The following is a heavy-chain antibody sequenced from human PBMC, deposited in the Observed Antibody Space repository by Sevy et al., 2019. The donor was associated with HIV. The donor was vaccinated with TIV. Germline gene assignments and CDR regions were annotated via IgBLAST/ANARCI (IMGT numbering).Heavy chain of an antibody. V-gene: IGHV3-30*02. J-gene: IGHJ6*02. D-gene: IGHD4-17*01. CDR2: IRNDGSTK. CDR1: GFTFKSYA. CDR3: AKGPHPAVTTSYGFDV. Sequence: GGSLRLSCIVSGFTFKSYAMHWVRQAPGKGLEWVTFIRNDGSTKYYTDSVRGLFTISRDNSKNTLYLQMNSLRGEDTAVYYCAKGPHPAVTTSYGFDVWGQGTTVTVSS.